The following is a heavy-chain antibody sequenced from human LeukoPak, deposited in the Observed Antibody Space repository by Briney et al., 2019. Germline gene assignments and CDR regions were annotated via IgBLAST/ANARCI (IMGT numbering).Heavy chain of an antibody. Sequence: PSETLSLTCTVSGGSISSSNYFWGWVRQPPGKGLEWIGYIYYTGATSYNPSLKSRVTISVDTFKNQFSLKLTSVTAADTAVYYCAKYGGSGWVIDYWGQGTLVTVSS. J-gene: IGHJ4*02. CDR1: GGSISSSNYF. CDR3: AKYGGSGWVIDY. CDR2: IYYTGAT. D-gene: IGHD6-19*01. V-gene: IGHV4-61*05.